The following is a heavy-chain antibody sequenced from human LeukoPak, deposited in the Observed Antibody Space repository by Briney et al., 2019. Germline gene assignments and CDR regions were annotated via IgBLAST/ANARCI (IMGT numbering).Heavy chain of an antibody. Sequence: PGGSLRLSCAASGFTFSSYAMHWVRQAPGKGLEWVAVTSYDGSNKYYADSVKGRFTISRDNAKNSLFLQMNSLRAEDTAVYYCARDYFGDYYFDYWGQGTPVAVS. J-gene: IGHJ4*02. CDR2: TSYDGSNK. CDR3: ARDYFGDYYFDY. CDR1: GFTFSSYA. V-gene: IGHV3-30-3*01. D-gene: IGHD3-10*01.